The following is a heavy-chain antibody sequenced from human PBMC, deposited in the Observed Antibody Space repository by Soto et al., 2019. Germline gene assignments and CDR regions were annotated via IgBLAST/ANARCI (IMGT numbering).Heavy chain of an antibody. CDR1: GVTFSSYT. V-gene: IGHV1-69*02. D-gene: IGHD4-17*01. CDR3: ARATYGDNNWFDP. J-gene: IGHJ5*02. CDR2: IIPILGIA. Sequence: SSVKVSCKASGVTFSSYTISWVRQAPGQGLEWMGRIIPILGIANYAQKFQGRVTITADKSTSTACMELSSLRSEDTAVYYCARATYGDNNWFDPWGQGTLVTVSS.